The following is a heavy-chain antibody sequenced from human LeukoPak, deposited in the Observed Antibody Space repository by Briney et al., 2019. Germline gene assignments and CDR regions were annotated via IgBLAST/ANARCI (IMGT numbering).Heavy chain of an antibody. D-gene: IGHD4-17*01. V-gene: IGHV3-23*01. CDR3: AKGGMTTVNICLS. CDR2: ISASSGST. J-gene: IGHJ5*02. Sequence: GGSLRLSCAASGFTFINYAMSWVRQAPGKWLEWVSAISASSGSTYYADSVKGRFTVSRDSSRNTLYLQMNSLRAEDTAVYYCAKGGMTTVNICLSWGQGTLVTVSS. CDR1: GFTFINYA.